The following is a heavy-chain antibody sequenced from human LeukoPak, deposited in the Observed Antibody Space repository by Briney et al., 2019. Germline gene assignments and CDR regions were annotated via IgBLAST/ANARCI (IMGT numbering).Heavy chain of an antibody. CDR2: ISSSSSYI. D-gene: IGHD5-18*01. J-gene: IGHJ4*02. V-gene: IGHV3-21*01. CDR1: GFTFSDYY. Sequence: GGSLRLSCAASGFTFSDYYMNWVRQAPGKGLEWVSSISSSSSYIYYADSVKGRFTISRDNAKNSLYLQMNSLRAEDTAVYYCARRGYSYAGFDYWGQGTLVTVSS. CDR3: ARRGYSYAGFDY.